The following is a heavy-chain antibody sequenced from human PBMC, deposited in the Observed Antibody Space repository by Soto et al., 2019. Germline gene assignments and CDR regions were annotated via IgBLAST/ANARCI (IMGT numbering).Heavy chain of an antibody. V-gene: IGHV6-1*01. Sequence: QVQLQQSGPGLVKPSQTLSLTCAISGESVSTNSATWTWIRHSPSRGLQWLGKTYYRSKWEIDYAGSVRGRITINRDTAHNQLSRQLNSVSPDDTAVYYCARLIGNSWLDSWGQGILVTVSS. CDR2: TYYRSKWEI. J-gene: IGHJ5*01. CDR1: GESVSTNSAT. D-gene: IGHD3-16*01. CDR3: ARLIGNSWLDS.